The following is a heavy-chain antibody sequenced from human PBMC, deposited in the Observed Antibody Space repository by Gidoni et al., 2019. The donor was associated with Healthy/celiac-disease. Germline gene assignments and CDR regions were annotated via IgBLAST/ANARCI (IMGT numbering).Heavy chain of an antibody. CDR3: ARHPPRMVRGVMGYYFDY. J-gene: IGHJ4*02. CDR2: IYYSGST. Sequence: QLQLQESGPGLVKPSETLSLTCTVSGGSISSSSYYWGWIRQPPGKGLEWIGSIYYSGSTYYNPSLKSRVTISVDTSKNQFSLKLSSVTAADTAVYYCARHPPRMVRGVMGYYFDYWGQGTLVTVSS. D-gene: IGHD3-10*01. V-gene: IGHV4-39*01. CDR1: GGSISSSSYY.